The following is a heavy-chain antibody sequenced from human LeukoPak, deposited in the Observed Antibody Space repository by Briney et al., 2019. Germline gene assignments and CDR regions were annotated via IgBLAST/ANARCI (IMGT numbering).Heavy chain of an antibody. D-gene: IGHD3-22*01. CDR2: INAGNGNT. Sequence: ASVKVSCKASGYTFTSYAMHWVRQAPGQRLEWMGWINAGNGNTKYSQKFQGRVTITRDTSASTAYMELSSLRSEDTAVYYCARWRHYDSSGYIQAFDIWGQGTMVTVSS. CDR1: GYTFTSYA. V-gene: IGHV1-3*01. J-gene: IGHJ3*02. CDR3: ARWRHYDSSGYIQAFDI.